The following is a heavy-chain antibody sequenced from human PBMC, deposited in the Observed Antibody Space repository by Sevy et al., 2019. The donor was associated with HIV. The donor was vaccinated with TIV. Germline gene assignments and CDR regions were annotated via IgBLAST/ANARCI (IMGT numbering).Heavy chain of an antibody. Sequence: GGSLRLSCILSGVPFSDAWMSWARQAPGKGLEWVGRIISYAAGGRTDYAAPVKDRFTISRDDSKNTVYLQMNSLKTEDTAVYYXTWIXXXRGXXXXWGXGTLVTVSS. CDR3: TWIXXXRGXXXX. CDR2: IISYAAGGRT. CDR1: GVPFSDAW. V-gene: IGHV3-15*05. D-gene: IGHD3-10*01. J-gene: IGHJ4*02.